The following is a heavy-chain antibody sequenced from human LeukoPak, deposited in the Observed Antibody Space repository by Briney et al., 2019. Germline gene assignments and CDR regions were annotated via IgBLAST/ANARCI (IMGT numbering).Heavy chain of an antibody. CDR1: GFTFSSYG. CDR3: AKAGYSGYDFDFGSS. Sequence: GGSLRLSCAASGFTFSSYGMHWVRQAPGKGLEWVAFIRYDGSNKYYADSVKGRFTISRDNSKNTLYLQMNSLRAEDTAVYYCAKAGYSGYDFDFGSSWGQGTLVTVSS. V-gene: IGHV3-30*02. D-gene: IGHD5-12*01. CDR2: IRYDGSNK. J-gene: IGHJ4*02.